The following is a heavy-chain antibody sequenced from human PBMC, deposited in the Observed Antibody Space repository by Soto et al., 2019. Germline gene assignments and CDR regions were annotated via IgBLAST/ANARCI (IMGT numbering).Heavy chain of an antibody. CDR1: GYTFTSYA. CDR2: INDGHGNT. Sequence: QVQLVQSGAEVKKPGASVKVSCKASGYTFTSYAMHWVRQAPGQRLEWMGWINDGHGNTKYSQKFQGRVTITRDTSASTAYMELSSLRSEDTAVYYCARDIPVEAAAGTEWFDPWGQLKLVTVYS. J-gene: IGHJ5*02. D-gene: IGHD6-13*01. V-gene: IGHV1-3*01. CDR3: ARDIPVEAAAGTEWFDP.